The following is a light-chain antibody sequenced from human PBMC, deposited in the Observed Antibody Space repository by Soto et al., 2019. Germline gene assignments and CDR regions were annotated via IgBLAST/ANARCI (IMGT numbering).Light chain of an antibody. CDR2: GAS. CDR1: QSVSSN. V-gene: IGKV3-15*01. Sequence: EIVMTQSPATLSVSPGERATLSCRASQSVSSNLAWYQQKPGQAPRLLIYGASTRATGIPARFSGSGSGTAFTLTIRRLQSDDFAVYERHQYNTWGTFGQGTKVEIK. J-gene: IGKJ1*01. CDR3: HQYNTWGT.